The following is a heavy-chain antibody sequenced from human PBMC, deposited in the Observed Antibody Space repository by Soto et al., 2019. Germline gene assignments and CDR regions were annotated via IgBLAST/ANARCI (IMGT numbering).Heavy chain of an antibody. Sequence: SVKVSCKASGYTFTSYYMHWVRHAPGQGLEWMGIINPSGGSTSYAQKFQGRVTMTRDTSTSTVYMELSSLRSEDTAVYYCARERQGPVYYYYYGMDVWGQGTTVTVSS. CDR2: INPSGGST. J-gene: IGHJ6*02. V-gene: IGHV1-46*01. CDR1: GYTFTSYY. CDR3: ARERQGPVYYYYYGMDV.